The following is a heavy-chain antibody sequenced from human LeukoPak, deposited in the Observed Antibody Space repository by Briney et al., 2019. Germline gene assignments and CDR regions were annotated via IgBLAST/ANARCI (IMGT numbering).Heavy chain of an antibody. CDR1: GGSISNYF. V-gene: IGHV4-4*07. D-gene: IGHD2-2*01. Sequence: SETLSLTCTVSGGSISNYFWSWIRQPAGKGLEWIGRIYTSGNTNYNPSLKSRVTMSVDTSKNQFSLNLTSVTAADTAVYYCARESQSTSPGRESSFWGQGTLVTVSS. CDR2: IYTSGNT. J-gene: IGHJ4*02. CDR3: ARESQSTSPGRESSF.